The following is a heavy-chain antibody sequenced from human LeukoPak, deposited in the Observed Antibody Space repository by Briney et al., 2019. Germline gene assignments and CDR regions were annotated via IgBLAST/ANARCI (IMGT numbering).Heavy chain of an antibody. V-gene: IGHV3-21*01. J-gene: IGHJ4*02. CDR1: GFTFSSYS. D-gene: IGHD6-19*01. CDR3: ARDTESPGIAVAGTHY. CDR2: ISSSSSYI. Sequence: GGSLRLSCAASGFTFSSYSMKWVRQAPGKGLEWVSSISSSSSYIYYADSVKGRFTISRDNAKNSLYLQMSSLRAEDTAVYYCARDTESPGIAVAGTHYWGQGTLVTVSS.